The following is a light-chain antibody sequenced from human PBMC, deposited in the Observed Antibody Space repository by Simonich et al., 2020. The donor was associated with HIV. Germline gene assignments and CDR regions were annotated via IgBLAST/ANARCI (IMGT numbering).Light chain of an antibody. CDR1: QSLLYSDGKTY. CDR2: EVS. V-gene: IGKV2D-29*02. Sequence: DIVMTQTPLSLSVTPGQPASISCKSIQSLLYSDGKTYLYCYLKKSGQSPQLLISEVSKRFSGVAGRFSGSGSGTDFTLKISRVEAEDVGIYYCMQSIKFPTFGQGTKVEIK. J-gene: IGKJ1*01. CDR3: MQSIKFPT.